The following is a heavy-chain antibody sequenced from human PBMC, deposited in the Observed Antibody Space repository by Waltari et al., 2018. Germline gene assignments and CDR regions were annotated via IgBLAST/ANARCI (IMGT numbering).Heavy chain of an antibody. CDR3: ARHRVGLIVRRHDPFDL. D-gene: IGHD1-26*01. V-gene: IGHV4-59*08. J-gene: IGHJ3*01. CDR2: LYSSGSN. CDR1: GDSIRPYY. Sequence: QVQLQQSGPGLMKPSETLSLTCTVSGDSIRPYYWRWIRQPPGKGLEWIDYLYSSGSNGYYRAVMSRDTMSVDTPKNQVSVKVGSGTAADTAIYYCARHRVGLIVRRHDPFDLWGQGTMVTVSS.